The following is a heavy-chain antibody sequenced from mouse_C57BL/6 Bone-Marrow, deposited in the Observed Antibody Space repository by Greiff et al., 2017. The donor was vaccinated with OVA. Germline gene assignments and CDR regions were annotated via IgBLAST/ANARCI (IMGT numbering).Heavy chain of an antibody. D-gene: IGHD2-1*01. CDR1: GYTFTSYW. J-gene: IGHJ4*01. CDR2: IDPSDSYT. Sequence: QVQLQQPGAELVRPGTSVKLSCKASGYTFTSYWMHWVKQRPGQGLEWIGVIDPSDSYTNYNQKFKGKATLTVDTSSSTAYMQLSSLTSEDSAVYYCAIYGNYYFMDYWGQGTSVTVSS. CDR3: AIYGNYYFMDY. V-gene: IGHV1-59*01.